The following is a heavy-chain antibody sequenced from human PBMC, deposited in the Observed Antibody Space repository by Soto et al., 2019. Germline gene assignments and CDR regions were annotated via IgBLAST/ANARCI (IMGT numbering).Heavy chain of an antibody. J-gene: IGHJ5*02. CDR3: ATERWFDP. V-gene: IGHV4-39*01. Sequence: SETLSLTCTVSGGSISSSSYYWGWIRQPPGKGLEWIGSIYYSGSTYYNPSLKSRVTISVDTSKNQFSLKLSSVTAADTAVYYCATERWFDPWGQGTLVTVSS. CDR1: GGSISSSSYY. CDR2: IYYSGST.